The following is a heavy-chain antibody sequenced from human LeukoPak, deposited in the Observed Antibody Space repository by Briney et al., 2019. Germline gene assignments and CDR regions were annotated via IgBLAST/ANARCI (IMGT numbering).Heavy chain of an antibody. CDR1: GYTFTDYY. J-gene: IGHJ6*03. CDR3: ARVYHYYYHHYMDV. D-gene: IGHD5/OR15-5a*01. CDR2: INLKTGDT. V-gene: IGHV1-2*02. Sequence: ASVKVSCKASGYTFTDYYMHWVRQAPGQGLEWMGWINLKTGDTNYVQKFQGRVIMTRDTSISTAYMDLRSLRSDDTAVYFCARVYHYYYHHYMDVWGQGTTVTVSS.